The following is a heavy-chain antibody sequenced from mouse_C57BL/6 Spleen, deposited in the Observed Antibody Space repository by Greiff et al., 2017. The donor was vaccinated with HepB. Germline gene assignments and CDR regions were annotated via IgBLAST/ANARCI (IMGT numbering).Heavy chain of an antibody. D-gene: IGHD2-3*01. Sequence: EVQLQQSGPELVKPGASVKISCKASGYTFTDYYMNWVKQSHGKSLEWIGDINPNNGGTSYNQKFKGKATLTVDKSSSTAYMELRSLTSEDSAVYYCARSYDGEGFAYWGEGTLVTVSA. CDR1: GYTFTDYY. V-gene: IGHV1-26*01. CDR3: ARSYDGEGFAY. CDR2: INPNNGGT. J-gene: IGHJ3*01.